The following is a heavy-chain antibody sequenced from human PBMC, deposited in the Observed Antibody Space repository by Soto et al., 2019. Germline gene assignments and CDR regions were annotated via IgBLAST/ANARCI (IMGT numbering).Heavy chain of an antibody. Sequence: QVQLQESGPGLVKPSQTLSLTCTVSGGSISSGGYYWSWIRQQPGKGLEWMGYIYYSGSTNYNPSLKSRVTISEDTSKKPVDPKLSSGTAADTAVYYCERVCGGDFHDGRDVGGQWTTVPVCS. D-gene: IGHD2-21*02. CDR3: ERVCGGDFHDGRDV. CDR1: GGSISSGGYY. CDR2: IYYSGST. J-gene: IGHJ6*02. V-gene: IGHV4-31*03.